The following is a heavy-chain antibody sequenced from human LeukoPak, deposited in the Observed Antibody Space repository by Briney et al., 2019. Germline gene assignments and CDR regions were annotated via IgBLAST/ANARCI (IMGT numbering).Heavy chain of an antibody. CDR3: ARDLSGIAGYTYGRGIDY. Sequence: GGSLRLSCAAAGFTFSSTWMSWVRQAPGKWLEWVANIMKDGSEKYYVDAVKGRFTISRDNAKTTQYLQMNSLRAEDTAVYYCARDLSGIAGYTYGRGIDYWGQGTLVTVSS. V-gene: IGHV3-7*01. D-gene: IGHD5-18*01. CDR2: IMKDGSEK. J-gene: IGHJ4*02. CDR1: GFTFSSTW.